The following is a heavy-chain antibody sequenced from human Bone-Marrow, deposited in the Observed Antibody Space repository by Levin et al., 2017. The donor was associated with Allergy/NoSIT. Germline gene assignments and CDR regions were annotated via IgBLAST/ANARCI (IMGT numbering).Heavy chain of an antibody. V-gene: IGHV3-49*03. J-gene: IGHJ4*02. CDR3: PRGSPWGGDSDYFDY. CDR2: IRSKAYDGAT. Sequence: GGSLRLSCTSSGFAFGDYTLGWFRQAPGKGLEWVGFIRSKAYDGATEYAASVKGRFTISRDDSKNIVYLQMNSLKTEDTAVYYCPRGSPWGGDSDYFDYWGQGILVTVSS. CDR1: GFAFGDYT. D-gene: IGHD2-21*01.